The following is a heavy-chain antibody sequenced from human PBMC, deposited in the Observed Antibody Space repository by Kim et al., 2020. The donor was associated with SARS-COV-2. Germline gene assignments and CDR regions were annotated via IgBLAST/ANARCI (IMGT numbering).Heavy chain of an antibody. J-gene: IGHJ6*02. D-gene: IGHD1-26*01. V-gene: IGHV3-23*01. CDR3: AKGFVRGSYYYYGMDV. Sequence: SGKGRFTPSRHNSTNTLYLQMNSLRAEDTAVYYCAKGFVRGSYYYYGMDVWGQGTTVTVSS.